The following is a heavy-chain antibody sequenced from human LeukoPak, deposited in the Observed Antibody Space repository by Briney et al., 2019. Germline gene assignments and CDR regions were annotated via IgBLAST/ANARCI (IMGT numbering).Heavy chain of an antibody. J-gene: IGHJ4*02. CDR1: GYSISSSNW. CDR3: ATKPNSLSYFDY. Sequence: SDTLSLTCAVSGYSISSSNWWGWIRQPPGKGLEWIGYIYYSGSTFYNPSLKRRVTMSVDTSKSQFSLKLSSVTAVDTAVYYCATKPNSLSYFDYWGQGTLVTVSS. D-gene: IGHD2/OR15-2a*01. V-gene: IGHV4-28*01. CDR2: IYYSGST.